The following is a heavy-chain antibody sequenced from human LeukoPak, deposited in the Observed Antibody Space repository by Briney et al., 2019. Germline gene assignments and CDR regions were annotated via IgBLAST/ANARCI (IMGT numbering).Heavy chain of an antibody. V-gene: IGHV3-21*01. CDR1: VFTFSSYS. CDR2: ISSSSSYI. CDR3: AREAPGAFDI. Sequence: GGSLRLSCAASVFTFSSYSMNWVRQAPGKGLEWVSSISSSSSYIYYADSVKGRFTISRDNAKNSLYLQMNSLRAEDTAVYYCAREAPGAFDIWGQGTMVTVSS. J-gene: IGHJ3*02.